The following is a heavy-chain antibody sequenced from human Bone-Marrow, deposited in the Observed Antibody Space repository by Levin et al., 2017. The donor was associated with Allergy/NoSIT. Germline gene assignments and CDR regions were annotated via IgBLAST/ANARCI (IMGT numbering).Heavy chain of an antibody. D-gene: IGHD3-22*01. CDR2: TSYTGST. Sequence: SQTLSLTCTVSGGSIITGHYFWGWIRQPPGKGLEWIGSTSYTGSTYYNPSLESRVTISVDTSKNQFSLRLNSVTAADTAVYYCAKASRWLPTNWFDTWGQGTLVTVSS. CDR1: GGSIITGHYF. V-gene: IGHV4-39*01. CDR3: AKASRWLPTNWFDT. J-gene: IGHJ5*02.